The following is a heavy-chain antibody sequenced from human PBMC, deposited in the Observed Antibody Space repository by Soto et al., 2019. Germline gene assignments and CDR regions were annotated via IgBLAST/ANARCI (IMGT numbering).Heavy chain of an antibody. Sequence: GESLKISCTGSGYSFTSSWIGWVRQMPGKGLEWMGIIYPGASDTRYSTSFQGQVTISADKSISTAYPQWSSLKASDTAMYYCARHISSSASYYYYYGMDVWGQGTTVTVSS. CDR3: ARHISSSASYYYYYGMDV. CDR2: IYPGASDT. CDR1: GYSFTSSW. J-gene: IGHJ6*02. V-gene: IGHV5-51*01. D-gene: IGHD6-6*01.